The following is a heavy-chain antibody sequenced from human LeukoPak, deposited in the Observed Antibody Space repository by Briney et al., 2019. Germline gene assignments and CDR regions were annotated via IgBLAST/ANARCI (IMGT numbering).Heavy chain of an antibody. D-gene: IGHD3-22*01. CDR1: GFTFSSYS. V-gene: IGHV3-21*01. Sequence: GGSLRLSCAASGFTFSSYSMNWVRQAPGKGLEWVSSISSSSSYIYYADSVKGRFTIPRDNAKNSLYLQMNSLRAEDTAVYYCARVYYYDSSGYYPPGYFDYWGQGTLVTVSS. J-gene: IGHJ4*02. CDR3: ARVYYYDSSGYYPPGYFDY. CDR2: ISSSSSYI.